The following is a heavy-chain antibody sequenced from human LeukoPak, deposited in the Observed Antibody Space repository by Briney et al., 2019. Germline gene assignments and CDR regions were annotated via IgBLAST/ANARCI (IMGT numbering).Heavy chain of an antibody. D-gene: IGHD6-19*01. CDR2: INHSGST. CDR1: GGSFSGYY. Sequence: PSETLSLTCAVYGGSFSGYYWSWIRQPPGKGLEWIGEINHSGSTDYNPSLKSRVTISVDTSKNQFSLKLSSVTAADTAVYYCARGGSGWYRNYMDVWGKGTTVTVSS. CDR3: ARGGSGWYRNYMDV. V-gene: IGHV4-34*01. J-gene: IGHJ6*03.